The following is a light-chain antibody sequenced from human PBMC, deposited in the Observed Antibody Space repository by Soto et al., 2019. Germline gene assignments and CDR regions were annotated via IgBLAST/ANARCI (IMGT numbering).Light chain of an antibody. V-gene: IGLV2-8*01. CDR3: SSYTGGNPSYV. Sequence: QSVLTQPPSVSAAPGQKVTISCSGSSSNIGGNSVSWYQQLPGTAPKLMIYEVTIRPSGVSDRFSGSKSGNTASLTVSGLQAEDEADYYCSSYTGGNPSYVFGTGTKATVL. CDR2: EVT. J-gene: IGLJ1*01. CDR1: SSNIGGNS.